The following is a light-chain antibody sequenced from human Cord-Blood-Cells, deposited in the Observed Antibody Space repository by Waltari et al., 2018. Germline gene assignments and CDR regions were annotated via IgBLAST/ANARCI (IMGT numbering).Light chain of an antibody. CDR1: QSVSSN. V-gene: IGKV3-15*01. CDR3: QQYNNWPPYT. Sequence: EIVMTQSPATLSVSPGERATLSCRASQSVSSNLAWYQQKPGHAPRLLIYGASTRATGIPARFSGSGSGTEFTLTISSLQSEDFAVYYCQQYNNWPPYTFGQGTKLETK. CDR2: GAS. J-gene: IGKJ2*01.